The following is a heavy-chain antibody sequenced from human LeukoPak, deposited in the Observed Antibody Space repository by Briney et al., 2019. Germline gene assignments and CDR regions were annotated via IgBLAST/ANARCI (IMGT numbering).Heavy chain of an antibody. CDR1: SGSISSGDYY. V-gene: IGHV4-30-4*01. CDR3: AREYGSSCFDN. Sequence: SETLSLTCTVSSGSISSGDYYWRWIRKPPGKGLGWFGYIYYSGSTYYNPSLKSRVAISVYQAKKQFSLKLTSVTAADPAFYFCAREYGSSCFDNWGQGSLVTVSS. J-gene: IGHJ4*02. CDR2: IYYSGST. D-gene: IGHD6-13*01.